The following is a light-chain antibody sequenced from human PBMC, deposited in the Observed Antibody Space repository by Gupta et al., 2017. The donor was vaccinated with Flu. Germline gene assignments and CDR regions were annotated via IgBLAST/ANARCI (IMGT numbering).Light chain of an antibody. V-gene: IGKV3-20*01. CDR2: GAS. CDR1: QSVSSSY. Sequence: EIVLTQSPGTLSLSQGERATLSCRSSQSVSSSYLAWYQQKPGQAPRLLIYGASSRATGIPDRFSGSGSGTEFTLTISRLEPEDFAVYYCQQYGSSPQTFGQGTKVEIK. J-gene: IGKJ1*01. CDR3: QQYGSSPQT.